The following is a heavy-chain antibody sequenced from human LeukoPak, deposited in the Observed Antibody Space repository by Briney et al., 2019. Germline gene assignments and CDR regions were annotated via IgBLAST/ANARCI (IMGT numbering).Heavy chain of an antibody. J-gene: IGHJ5*02. D-gene: IGHD6-19*01. V-gene: IGHV4-4*07. CDR1: GCSISSYY. CDR2: IDTSRST. Sequence: SETLSLTCTVSGCSISSYYWSWIPQPPGKGREWIGRIDTSRSTNYNPSLNSRVTTSVDTSKNQFTLKLSSVTAADTAVYYCARDVDNVAVAGNWFDPWGQGTLVTVSS. CDR3: ARDVDNVAVAGNWFDP.